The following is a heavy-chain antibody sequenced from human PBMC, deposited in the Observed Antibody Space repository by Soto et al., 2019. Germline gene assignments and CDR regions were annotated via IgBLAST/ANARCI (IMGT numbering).Heavy chain of an antibody. CDR2: IYYSGTT. CDR1: GCSINSDDHY. CDR3: ARQRSCDYFDC. Sequence: PXETLSLTCSVAGCSINSDDHYWTWIRQPPGKGLEWIGSIYYSGTTNYNPSLKSRITVSIDTSKNQFSLNLTSVTAADTALYYCARQRSCDYFDCWGQGPLVTVSS. V-gene: IGHV4-30-4*01. J-gene: IGHJ4*02. D-gene: IGHD1-26*01.